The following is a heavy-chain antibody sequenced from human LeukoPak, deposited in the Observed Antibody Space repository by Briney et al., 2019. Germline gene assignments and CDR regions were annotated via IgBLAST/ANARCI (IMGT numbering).Heavy chain of an antibody. Sequence: GGSLRLSCAASGFTLSTYAMSWVRQAMGKGLECVAKIKEDGSEKHYVDSVKGRFTISRDNTKNSLYLQMNSLRAEDTAVYYCARDYTGGWNDYWGQGTLVIVSS. V-gene: IGHV3-7*01. D-gene: IGHD7-27*01. J-gene: IGHJ4*02. CDR3: ARDYTGGWNDY. CDR2: IKEDGSEK. CDR1: GFTLSTYA.